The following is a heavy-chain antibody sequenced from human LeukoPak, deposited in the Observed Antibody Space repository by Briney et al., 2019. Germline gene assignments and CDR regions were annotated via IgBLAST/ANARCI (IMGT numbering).Heavy chain of an antibody. Sequence: ASVKVSCKASGYTFTGYYIHWVRQAPGQGLEWMGWINPSSGGTDYAQMFQGRVTMTRDTSSSTAYMELSRLRSDDTAVYYCAREGYYDSSGCLDYWGQGTLVTVSS. CDR1: GYTFTGYY. CDR3: AREGYYDSSGCLDY. J-gene: IGHJ4*02. CDR2: INPSSGGT. V-gene: IGHV1-2*02. D-gene: IGHD3-22*01.